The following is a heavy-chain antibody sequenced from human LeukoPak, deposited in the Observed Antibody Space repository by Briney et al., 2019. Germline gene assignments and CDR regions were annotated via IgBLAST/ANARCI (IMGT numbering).Heavy chain of an antibody. J-gene: IGHJ4*02. Sequence: GGSLRLSCAASGFTFSSYGMHWVRQAPGKGLEWVAFIRYDGSNKYYADSVKGRFTISRDNSKNTLYLQMNSLRAEDTAVYYCAKDIISMVRGVIDYWGQGTLVTVSS. D-gene: IGHD3-10*01. CDR1: GFTFSSYG. V-gene: IGHV3-30*02. CDR2: IRYDGSNK. CDR3: AKDIISMVRGVIDY.